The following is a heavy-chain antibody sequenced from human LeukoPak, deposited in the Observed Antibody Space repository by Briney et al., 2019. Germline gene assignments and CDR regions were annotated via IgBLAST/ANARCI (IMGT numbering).Heavy chain of an antibody. J-gene: IGHJ5*02. CDR1: GGSIWRYY. D-gene: IGHD3-3*01. CDR2: IYYRGSI. V-gene: IGHV4-59*13. CDR3: GRSGITIFGVVTMNWFDP. Sequence: AEPLSLTCTVSGGSIWRYYGRWTRHPPGKGVEWIGNIYYRGSINYNPSLKSRETIAVDTSKNQSTLKLSSRTAADTAVYYCGRSGITIFGVVTMNWFDPWGQGTLVTVSS.